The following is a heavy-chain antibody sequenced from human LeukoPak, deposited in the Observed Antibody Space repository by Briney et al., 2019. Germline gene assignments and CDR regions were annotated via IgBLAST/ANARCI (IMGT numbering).Heavy chain of an antibody. Sequence: GASVKVSCKASGYAFSDYFMHWVRQAPGQGLVWMGWINPKRGGTNYVQKFQGRVTMTRDTSISTAYMELSRLRSDDTAVYYCARGIRSSGHDPNWFDPWGQGTLVTVSS. CDR2: INPKRGGT. D-gene: IGHD6-25*01. V-gene: IGHV1-2*02. J-gene: IGHJ5*02. CDR1: GYAFSDYF. CDR3: ARGIRSSGHDPNWFDP.